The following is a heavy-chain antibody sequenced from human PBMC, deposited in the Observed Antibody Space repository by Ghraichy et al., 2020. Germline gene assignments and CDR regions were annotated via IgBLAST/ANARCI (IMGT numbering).Heavy chain of an antibody. J-gene: IGHJ6*02. V-gene: IGHV1-18*01. CDR2: ISAYNGNT. CDR3: ARDSSITIFGVVISSYYYYGMDV. CDR1: GYTFTSYG. Sequence: ASVKVSCKASGYTFTSYGISWVRQAPGQGLEWMGWISAYNGNTNYAQKLQGRVTMTTDTSTSTAYMELRSLRSDDTAVYYCARDSSITIFGVVISSYYYYGMDVWGQGTTVTVSS. D-gene: IGHD3-3*01.